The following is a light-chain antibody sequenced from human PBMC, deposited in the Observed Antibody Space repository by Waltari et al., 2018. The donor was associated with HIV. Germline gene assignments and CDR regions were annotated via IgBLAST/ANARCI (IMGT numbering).Light chain of an antibody. J-gene: IGLJ3*02. CDR3: ATWDDSLSALWV. V-gene: IGLV1-47*01. Sequence: QSVLTQPPSASGTPGPRVTISCSGNSSTIGSNYVYWYQQLPGTTPRPLIFRNNQSPSGVPDRFSGSKSGTSASLAISGLRSEDEADYFCATWDDSLSALWVFGGGTKLTVL. CDR1: SSTIGSNY. CDR2: RNN.